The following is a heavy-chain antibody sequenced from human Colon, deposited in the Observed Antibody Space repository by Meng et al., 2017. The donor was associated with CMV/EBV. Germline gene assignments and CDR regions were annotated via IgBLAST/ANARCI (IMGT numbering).Heavy chain of an antibody. CDR1: GFTFSGSA. Sequence: GGFLRLSCAAFGFTFSGSAMHWVRQASGKGLEWFGRIRSKANSYATAYAASVKGRFTIPRDDSKNTAYLQVNSLKTEATAVYYCTRAGSGYSIDYWGQGTLVTVSS. D-gene: IGHD3-22*01. CDR3: TRAGSGYSIDY. CDR2: IRSKANSYAT. V-gene: IGHV3-73*01. J-gene: IGHJ4*02.